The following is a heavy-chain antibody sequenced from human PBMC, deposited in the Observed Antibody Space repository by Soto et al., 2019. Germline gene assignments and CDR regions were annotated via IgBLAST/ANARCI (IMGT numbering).Heavy chain of an antibody. CDR3: ARDQWLKVTAVVGDKFDS. V-gene: IGHV1-18*04. J-gene: IGHJ5*01. CDR1: GYDFIGHG. D-gene: IGHD6-19*01. Sequence: QVQLVQSGGEEKKPGASVQVSCKASGYDFIGHGISWVRQARGQGLEWMGWINSYNGDTKYARKYQDRITLTKDKATRTVYMELRSLRAEDTAVYYCARDQWLKVTAVVGDKFDSWGQGTLVTVSS. CDR2: INSYNGDT.